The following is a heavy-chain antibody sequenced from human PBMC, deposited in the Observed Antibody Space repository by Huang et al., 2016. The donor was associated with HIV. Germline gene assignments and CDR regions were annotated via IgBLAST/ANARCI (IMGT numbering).Heavy chain of an antibody. V-gene: IGHV1-24*01. D-gene: IGHD2-21*01. CDR2: CATEQGET. J-gene: IGHJ3*02. CDR3: AAGYDTYYDI. CDR1: GYTLTELS. Sequence: QVQLVQSGAEVKKPGASVKVSCKVSGYTLTELSIHWVRQAPGKGLEWMGGCATEQGETIYAQNFQGRGTMTEDTSTDTAYMELHSLRPEDTAVYYCAAGYDTYYDIWGQGTMVIASS.